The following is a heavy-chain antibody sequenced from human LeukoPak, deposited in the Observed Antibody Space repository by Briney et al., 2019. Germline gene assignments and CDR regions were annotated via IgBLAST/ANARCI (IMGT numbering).Heavy chain of an antibody. CDR1: GGSISSGSYY. V-gene: IGHV4-61*02. CDR2: MYTTGST. J-gene: IGHJ4*02. CDR3: ARAGYDYVWGSYPFDY. Sequence: SETLSLTCTVSGGSISSGSYYWSWIRQPAGKGLEWIGRMYTTGSTNYNPSLKSRVTISIDTSKNQFSLKLSSVTAADTAVYYCARAGYDYVWGSYPFDYWGQGTLVTVSS. D-gene: IGHD3-16*02.